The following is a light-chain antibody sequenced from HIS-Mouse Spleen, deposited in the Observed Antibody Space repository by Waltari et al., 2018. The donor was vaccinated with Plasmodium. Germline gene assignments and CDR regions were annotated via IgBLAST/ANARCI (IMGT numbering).Light chain of an antibody. CDR1: NIGSTS. CDR3: QVWDSSSDHPV. J-gene: IGLJ2*01. CDR2: DDS. Sequence: SYVLTQPPSVSVAPGQTARITCGGNNIGSTSVHWYQQKPGQAPVLVVYDDSHRPSGIPERLSGASSGNTATLTIRRGEAGDEADYYCQVWDSSSDHPVFGGGTKLTVL. V-gene: IGLV3-21*02.